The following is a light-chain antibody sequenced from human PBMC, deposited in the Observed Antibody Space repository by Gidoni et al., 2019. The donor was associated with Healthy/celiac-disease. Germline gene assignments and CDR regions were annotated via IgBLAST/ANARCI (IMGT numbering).Light chain of an antibody. CDR1: QSISSW. J-gene: IGKJ4*01. CDR2: KAS. Sequence: DIQMTQSPSTLSASVGDRVTITCRASQSISSWLAWYQQTPGKAPKLLIYKASSLESGVPSRFSGSGSGTEFTLTISSLQPDDFATYYFQQYNSFLLTFGGGTKVEIK. CDR3: QQYNSFLLT. V-gene: IGKV1-5*03.